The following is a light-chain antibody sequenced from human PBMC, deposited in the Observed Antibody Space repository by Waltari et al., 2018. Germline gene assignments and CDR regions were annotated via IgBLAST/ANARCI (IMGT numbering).Light chain of an antibody. V-gene: IGLV3-25*03. J-gene: IGLJ3*02. Sequence: SSELTQPPSLSVSPGQTAQITCSGEALAKQYTYWYQQKSGQAPVLLIYKDSERPSMIAERFSGASSGTTVTLTISGVQAEDEADYFCQSSDSSGTWVFGGGTKLTVL. CDR3: QSSDSSGTWV. CDR1: ALAKQY. CDR2: KDS.